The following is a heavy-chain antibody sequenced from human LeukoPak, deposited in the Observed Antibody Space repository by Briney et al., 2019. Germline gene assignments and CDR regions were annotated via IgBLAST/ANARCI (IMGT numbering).Heavy chain of an antibody. CDR3: ARVGDTYSSGWSYNWFDP. D-gene: IGHD6-19*01. CDR1: GVSISSYY. Sequence: SETLSLTCTVSGVSISSYYWSWIRQPAGKGLEWIGRIYTSGSTNYNPSLKSRVTMSVDTSKNQFSLKLSSVTAADTAVYYCARVGDTYSSGWSYNWFDPWGQGTLVTVSS. V-gene: IGHV4-4*07. CDR2: IYTSGST. J-gene: IGHJ5*02.